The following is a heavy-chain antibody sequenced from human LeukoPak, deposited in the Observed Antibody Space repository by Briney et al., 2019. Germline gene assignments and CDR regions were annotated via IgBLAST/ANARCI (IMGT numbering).Heavy chain of an antibody. D-gene: IGHD1-26*01. CDR1: GSPFTSYA. V-gene: IGHV3-23*01. Sequence: PGGSLKLSCEPPGSPFTSYAMTWARKAPGKGLDWAPPFSGSVDSTYYADSVKGRFTISRDNSKNTLYLQMNSLRAEDTAVYYCAKDDVGRGSPYYFDFWGQGTLVTVSS. CDR2: FSGSVDST. J-gene: IGHJ4*02. CDR3: AKDDVGRGSPYYFDF.